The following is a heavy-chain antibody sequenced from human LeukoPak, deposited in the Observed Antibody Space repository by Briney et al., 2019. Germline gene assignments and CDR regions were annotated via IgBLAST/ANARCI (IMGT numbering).Heavy chain of an antibody. V-gene: IGHV4-39*01. D-gene: IGHD3-3*01. J-gene: IGHJ3*02. CDR1: GDSINNNNYY. Sequence: PSETLSLTCTVSGDSINNNNYYWGWIRQPPGKGLEWIGNIYYNGRTYYSPSLKSRGAISVDTSNNQFSLKLSSVTAADTAVYYCARITDRTIFGEIMHGFDIWGQGTPVTVSS. CDR3: ARITDRTIFGEIMHGFDI. CDR2: IYYNGRT.